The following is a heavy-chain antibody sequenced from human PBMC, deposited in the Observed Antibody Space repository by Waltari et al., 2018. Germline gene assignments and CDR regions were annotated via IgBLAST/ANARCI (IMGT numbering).Heavy chain of an antibody. CDR2: IYHSGST. Sequence: QVQLQESGPGLVKPSETLSLTCAVSGYSLSSGYYWGWIRQPPGKGLEWIGSIYHSGSTYYNPSLKSRVTISVDTSKNQFSLKLSSVTAADTAVYYCARGGGSDYGEIFDYWGQGTLVTVSS. D-gene: IGHD4-17*01. CDR3: ARGGGSDYGEIFDY. J-gene: IGHJ4*02. CDR1: GYSLSSGYY. V-gene: IGHV4-38-2*01.